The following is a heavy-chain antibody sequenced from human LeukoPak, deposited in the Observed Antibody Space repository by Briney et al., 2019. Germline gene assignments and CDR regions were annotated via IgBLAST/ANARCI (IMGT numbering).Heavy chain of an antibody. Sequence: GGSLRLSCAASGFTFSNYAMSWVRQAPGKGLEWVSSISGSGGGIYYADSVRGRFTISRDNSKNTLYVQMNSLRADDTAVYYYAKDTGVAGTADHFDYWGQGTLVTVSS. J-gene: IGHJ4*02. CDR3: AKDTGVAGTADHFDY. V-gene: IGHV3-23*01. D-gene: IGHD6-19*01. CDR1: GFTFSNYA. CDR2: ISGSGGGI.